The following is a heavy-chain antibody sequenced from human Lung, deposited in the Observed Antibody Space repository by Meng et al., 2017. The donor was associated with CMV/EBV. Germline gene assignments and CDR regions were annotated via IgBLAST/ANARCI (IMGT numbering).Heavy chain of an antibody. CDR2: IRNRANSHAT. J-gene: IGHJ4*02. V-gene: IGHV3-73*01. CDR1: GCTFSDAG. D-gene: IGHD3-22*01. CDR3: SRGDSNGPLY. Sequence: GEXXKISCSASGCTFSDAGLHWVRQASGRGLEWIGRIRNRANSHATAYVASVKGRFTISRDDSKNTMYLHMNSMKTDDTAVYYCSRGDSNGPLYWGPGTXVTVSS.